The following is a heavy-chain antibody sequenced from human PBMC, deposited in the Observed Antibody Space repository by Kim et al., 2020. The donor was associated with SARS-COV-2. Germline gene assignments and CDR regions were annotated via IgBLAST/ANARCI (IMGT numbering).Heavy chain of an antibody. Sequence: ASVKVSCKASGYTFTGYYMHWVRQAPGQGLEWMGWINPNSGGTNYAQKFQGWVTMTRDTSISTAYMELSRLRSDDTAVYYCARARGYSGYDLHAFDIWGQGTMVTVSS. J-gene: IGHJ3*02. CDR2: INPNSGGT. D-gene: IGHD5-12*01. CDR1: GYTFTGYY. V-gene: IGHV1-2*04. CDR3: ARARGYSGYDLHAFDI.